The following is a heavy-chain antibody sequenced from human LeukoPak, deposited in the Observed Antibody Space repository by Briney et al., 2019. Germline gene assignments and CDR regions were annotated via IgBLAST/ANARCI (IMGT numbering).Heavy chain of an antibody. D-gene: IGHD3-10*01. V-gene: IGHV3-30*04. CDR1: GFTFSSYA. J-gene: IGHJ4*02. CDR2: ISYDGSNK. Sequence: GGSLRLSCAASGFTFSSYAMHWVRQAPGKGLEWVAVISYDGSNKYYADSVKGRFTISRDNSKNTLYLQMNSLRAEDTAAYYCARVLVYYYGSGSYLFDYWGQGTLVTVSS. CDR3: ARVLVYYYGSGSYLFDY.